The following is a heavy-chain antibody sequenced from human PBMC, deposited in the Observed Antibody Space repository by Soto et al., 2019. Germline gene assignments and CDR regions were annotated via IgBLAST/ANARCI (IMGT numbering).Heavy chain of an antibody. CDR2: ISYSGSS. J-gene: IGHJ4*02. Sequence: QVQLQESGPGLVKPSQTLSLTCTVSGGSNIRDGYYWSWIRQHPGKGLEWIAYISYSGSSYSNPSLKIRVTISADTSKNQFSLRLTSVTAADTAVYFCARATPAGSADFWGQGTLVTVPS. D-gene: IGHD2-2*01. V-gene: IGHV4-31*03. CDR1: GGSNIRDGYY. CDR3: ARATPAGSADF.